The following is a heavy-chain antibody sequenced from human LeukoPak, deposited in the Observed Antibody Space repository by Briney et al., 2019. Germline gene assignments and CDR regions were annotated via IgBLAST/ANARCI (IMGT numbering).Heavy chain of an antibody. V-gene: IGHV4-34*01. Sequence: PSETLSLTCAVYGGSFSGYYWSWIRQPPGKGLEWIGEINHSGSTNYNPSLKSRVTISVDKSKNQFSLKLSSVTAADTAVYYCASASYCSGGSCYSSYYMDVWGKGTTVTVSS. CDR2: INHSGST. CDR3: ASASYCSGGSCYSSYYMDV. J-gene: IGHJ6*03. CDR1: GGSFSGYY. D-gene: IGHD2-15*01.